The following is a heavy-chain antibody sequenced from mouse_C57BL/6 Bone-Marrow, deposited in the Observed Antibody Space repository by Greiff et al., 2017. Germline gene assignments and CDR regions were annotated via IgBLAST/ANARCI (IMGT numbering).Heavy chain of an antibody. V-gene: IGHV1-81*01. Sequence: VQLQQSGAELARPGASVKLSCKASGYTFTSYGISWVKQRTGQGLEWIGEIYPRSGNTSYNEKFKGKATLTAAKSSITAYMELRNLTSEDSAVYFCSKDGPGGAYWGQGTLVSVSA. CDR2: IYPRSGNT. D-gene: IGHD3-2*01. CDR1: GYTFTSYG. J-gene: IGHJ3*01. CDR3: SKDGPGGAY.